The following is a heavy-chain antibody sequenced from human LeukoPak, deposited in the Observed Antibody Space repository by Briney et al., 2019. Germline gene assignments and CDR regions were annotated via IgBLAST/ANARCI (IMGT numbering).Heavy chain of an antibody. J-gene: IGHJ4*02. Sequence: SETLSLTCTVSGGSISSGGYYWSWIRQPPGKGLEWIGYIYHSGSTYYNPSLKSRVTISVDRSKNQFSLKLSSVTAADTAVYYCARATGQGSSPSLDFHYWGQGTLVTVSS. CDR2: IYHSGST. D-gene: IGHD6-6*01. CDR1: GGSISSGGYY. V-gene: IGHV4-30-2*01. CDR3: ARATGQGSSPSLDFHY.